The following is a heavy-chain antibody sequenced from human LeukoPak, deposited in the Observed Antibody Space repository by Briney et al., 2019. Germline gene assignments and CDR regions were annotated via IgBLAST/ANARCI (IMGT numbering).Heavy chain of an antibody. Sequence: GGSLRLSCAASGFTFSSYAMSWVRQAPGKGLEWVSAISGSGGSTYYADSVKGRFTISRDNSKNTLYLQMNSLRAEDTAVYYCARGGITMVRGVITNWFDPWGQGTLVTVSS. V-gene: IGHV3-23*01. J-gene: IGHJ5*02. D-gene: IGHD3-10*01. CDR1: GFTFSSYA. CDR2: ISGSGGST. CDR3: ARGGITMVRGVITNWFDP.